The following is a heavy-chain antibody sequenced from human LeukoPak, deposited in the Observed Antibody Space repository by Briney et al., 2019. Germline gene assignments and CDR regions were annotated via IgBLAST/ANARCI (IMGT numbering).Heavy chain of an antibody. D-gene: IGHD5-12*01. CDR2: ISYDGSNK. CDR3: ARVSIVAFDY. J-gene: IGHJ4*02. Sequence: PGGSLRLSCAASGFTFSNYAMHWVRQAPGKGLEWVAVISYDGSNKYYADSVKGRFTISRDNAKNSLYLQMNSLRAEDTAVYYCARVSIVAFDYWGQGTLVTVSS. CDR1: GFTFSNYA. V-gene: IGHV3-30*04.